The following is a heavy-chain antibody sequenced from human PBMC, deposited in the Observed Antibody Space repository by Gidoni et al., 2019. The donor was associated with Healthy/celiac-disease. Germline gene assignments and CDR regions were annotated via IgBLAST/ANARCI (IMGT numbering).Heavy chain of an antibody. CDR3: ARSGKRGYSYGFYAY. V-gene: IGHV1-2*02. CDR2: INPNSGGT. D-gene: IGHD5-18*01. J-gene: IGHJ4*02. CDR1: GYTFTGYS. Sequence: QVQLVQSGAEVKKPGASVKVSCQASGYTFTGYSMHWVRQAPGQGLEWMGWINPNSGGTNYAQKFQGRVTMTRDTSISTAYMELSRLRSDDTAVYYCARSGKRGYSYGFYAYWGQGTLVTVSS.